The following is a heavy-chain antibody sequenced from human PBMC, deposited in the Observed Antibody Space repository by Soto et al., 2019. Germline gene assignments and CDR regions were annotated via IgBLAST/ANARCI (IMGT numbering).Heavy chain of an antibody. J-gene: IGHJ2*01. CDR2: IWYDGSNK. CDR3: ARVGAAAGTRRWWYFDL. D-gene: IGHD6-13*01. CDR1: GFTFSSYG. Sequence: GGSLRLSCAASGFTFSSYGMHWVRQAPGKGLEWVAVIWYDGSNKYYADSVKGRFTISRDNSKNTLYLQMNSLRAEDTAVYCWARVGAAAGTRRWWYFDLWGRGTLVTVSS. V-gene: IGHV3-33*01.